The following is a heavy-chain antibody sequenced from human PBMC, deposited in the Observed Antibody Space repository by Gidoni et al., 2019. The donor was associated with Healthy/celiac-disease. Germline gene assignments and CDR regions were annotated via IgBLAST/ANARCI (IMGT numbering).Heavy chain of an antibody. J-gene: IGHJ6*02. CDR1: GGSFSGYY. V-gene: IGHV4-34*01. D-gene: IGHD2-15*01. CDR3: ARDSCSGGSCYLYYYYYGMDV. CDR2: INHSGST. Sequence: QVQLQQWGAGLLKPSETLSLTCAVYGGSFSGYYWCWIRQPPGKGLEWIGEINHSGSTNYNPSLKSRVTISVDTSKNQFSLKLSSVTAADTAVYYCARDSCSGGSCYLYYYYYGMDVWGQGTTVTVSS.